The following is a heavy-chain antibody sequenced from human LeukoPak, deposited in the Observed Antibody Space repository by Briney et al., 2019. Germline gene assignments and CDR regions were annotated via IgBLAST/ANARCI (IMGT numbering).Heavy chain of an antibody. Sequence: SRTLSLTCTVSGGSISSGGYYWSWIRQHPGKGLEWIGYIYYSGSTYYNPSLKSRVTISVDTSKNQFSLKLSSVTAADTAVYYCARDSPSFYYYGMDVWGQGTTVTVSS. CDR3: ARDSPSFYYYGMDV. V-gene: IGHV4-31*03. D-gene: IGHD6-6*01. CDR1: GGSISSGGYY. J-gene: IGHJ6*02. CDR2: IYYSGST.